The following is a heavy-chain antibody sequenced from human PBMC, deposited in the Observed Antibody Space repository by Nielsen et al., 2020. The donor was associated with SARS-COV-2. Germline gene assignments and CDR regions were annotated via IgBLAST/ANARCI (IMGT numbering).Heavy chain of an antibody. V-gene: IGHV5-51*01. CDR2: IYPGDSET. Sequence: GESLKISCEASGYSFSSYWIAWVRQRPGKGLEWMGIIYPGDSETKYSQSFQGQVTMSVDKSLRTAYLQWRTLKASDTAMYYCARRHMIPFGAGTYHFDFWGQGTLVTVSS. CDR1: GYSFSSYW. D-gene: IGHD3-16*01. CDR3: ARRHMIPFGAGTYHFDF. J-gene: IGHJ4*02.